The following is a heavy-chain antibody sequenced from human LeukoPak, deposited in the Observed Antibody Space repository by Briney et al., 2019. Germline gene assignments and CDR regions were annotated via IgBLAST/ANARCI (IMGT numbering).Heavy chain of an antibody. CDR1: GGSISSYY. V-gene: IGHV4-4*07. Sequence: SETLSLTCTVSGGSISSYYWSWIRQPAGKGLEWIGRIYTSGSTNYNPSLKSRVTISVDTSKNQFALRVNSVTAADTAAYYCARVLAEMAAVWRDDVFDIWGQGTMVTVSS. CDR2: IYTSGST. D-gene: IGHD5-24*01. J-gene: IGHJ3*02. CDR3: ARVLAEMAAVWRDDVFDI.